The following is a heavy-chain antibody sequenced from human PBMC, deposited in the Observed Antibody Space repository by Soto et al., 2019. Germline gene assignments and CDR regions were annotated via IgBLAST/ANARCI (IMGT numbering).Heavy chain of an antibody. CDR2: IRSKANSYAT. J-gene: IGHJ5*02. V-gene: IGHV3-73*01. CDR3: TRREDVVVPAAKEFDP. CDR1: GFTFSGSA. Sequence: GGSLRLSCAASGFTFSGSAMHWVRQASGKGLEWVGRIRSKANSYATAYAASVKGRFTISRDDSKNTAYLQMNSLKTEDTAVYYCTRREDVVVPAAKEFDPWGQGTLVTVS. D-gene: IGHD2-2*01.